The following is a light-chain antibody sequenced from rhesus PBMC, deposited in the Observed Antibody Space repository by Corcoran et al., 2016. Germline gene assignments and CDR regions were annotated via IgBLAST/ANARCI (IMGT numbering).Light chain of an antibody. CDR3: QQYYSSPLT. V-gene: IGKV4-1*01. J-gene: IGKJ4*01. CDR1: QSLLYSSNNKNY. Sequence: DIVMTQSPDSLAVSLGERVTINCKSSQSLLYSSNNKNYLAWYQQNPGQAPKLLIYWESTRESGVPNVFSGSGSGTDFTLTISGLQAEDVSVYYCQQYYSSPLTFGGGTKVEIK. CDR2: WES.